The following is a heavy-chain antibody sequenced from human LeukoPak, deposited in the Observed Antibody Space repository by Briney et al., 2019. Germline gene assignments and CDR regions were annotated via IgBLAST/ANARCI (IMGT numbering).Heavy chain of an antibody. D-gene: IGHD1-26*01. CDR2: IIPIFGTA. V-gene: IGHV1-69*05. Sequence: SVKVSCKASGGTFSSYAISWVRQAPGQGLEWMGRIIPIFGTANYALKFQGRVTITTDESTSTAYMELSSLRSEDTAVYYCAREVRSGSYPTDYWGQGTLVTVSS. J-gene: IGHJ4*02. CDR3: AREVRSGSYPTDY. CDR1: GGTFSSYA.